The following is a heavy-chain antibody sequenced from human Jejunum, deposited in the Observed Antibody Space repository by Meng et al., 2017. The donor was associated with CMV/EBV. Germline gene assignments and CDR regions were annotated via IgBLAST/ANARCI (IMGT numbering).Heavy chain of an antibody. Sequence: IGHYSWAWIGRPPGRGLEWIGTIHYPGTTYYNPSLESRVTISVDTSENQLSLNLRSVTAADTAAYYCARRTPVGYCTGGTCPDLDYWGQGTLVTVSS. CDR3: ARRTPVGYCTGGTCPDLDY. CDR1: IGHYS. J-gene: IGHJ4*02. CDR2: IHYPGTT. V-gene: IGHV4-39*01. D-gene: IGHD2-8*02.